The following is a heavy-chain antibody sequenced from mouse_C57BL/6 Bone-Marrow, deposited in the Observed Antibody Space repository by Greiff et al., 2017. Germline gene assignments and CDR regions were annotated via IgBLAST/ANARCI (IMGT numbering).Heavy chain of an antibody. V-gene: IGHV1-55*01. CDR3: ARWSGNYGSSQFLFDY. CDR1: GYTFTSYW. D-gene: IGHD1-1*01. CDR2: IYPGSGST. Sequence: QVQLQQPGAELVKPGASVKMSCKASGYTFTSYWITWVKQRPGQGLEWIGDIYPGSGSTNYNEKFKSKATLTVDTSSSTAYMQLSSLTSEDSAVYYCARWSGNYGSSQFLFDYWGQGTTLTVSS. J-gene: IGHJ2*01.